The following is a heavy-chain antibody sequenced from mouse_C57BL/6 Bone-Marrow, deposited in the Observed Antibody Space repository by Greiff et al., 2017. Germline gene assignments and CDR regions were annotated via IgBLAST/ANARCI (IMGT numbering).Heavy chain of an antibody. CDR2: IFPGSGST. Sequence: QVQLQQSGAELMKPGASVKLSCKATGYTFTGYWIEWVKQRPGHGLEWIGEIFPGSGSTNYNEKFKGKATLTADTSSNTAYMQPSSLTTEDSASYYCARRMYDYGGYGGRRGYYAMDYWGQGTSVTVSS. V-gene: IGHV1-9*01. CDR3: ARRMYDYGGYGGRRGYYAMDY. D-gene: IGHD2-4*01. CDR1: GYTFTGYW. J-gene: IGHJ4*01.